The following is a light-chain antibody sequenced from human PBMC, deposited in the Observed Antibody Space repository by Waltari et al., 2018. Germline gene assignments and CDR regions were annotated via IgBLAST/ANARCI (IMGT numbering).Light chain of an antibody. Sequence: SYVLTQTPSVSLAPGQTARTTCGGDNMSSKSVHWYQLQPGQAPVLVMFYDSDRPPGIPDRFSGSNSGNTATLTISRVEDEDEADYFCQVWDDSNNSGVFGGGTKLTVL. V-gene: IGLV3-21*04. CDR1: NMSSKS. CDR3: QVWDDSNNSGV. J-gene: IGLJ2*01. CDR2: YDS.